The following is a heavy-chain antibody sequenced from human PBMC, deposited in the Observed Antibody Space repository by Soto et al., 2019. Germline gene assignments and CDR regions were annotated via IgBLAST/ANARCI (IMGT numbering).Heavy chain of an antibody. J-gene: IGHJ4*01. Sequence: SQTLSLTCDISGDSVSSNTAGWNWVRQSPSRGLEWLGRTYYRSKWYYDYALSVRSRITINPDTSKNQYSLQLNPVTPEDTAVYYCARGEQYSGRIFDYWGHGTLVTVSS. CDR3: ARGEQYSGRIFDY. V-gene: IGHV6-1*01. D-gene: IGHD1-26*01. CDR2: TYYRSKWYY. CDR1: GDSVSSNTAG.